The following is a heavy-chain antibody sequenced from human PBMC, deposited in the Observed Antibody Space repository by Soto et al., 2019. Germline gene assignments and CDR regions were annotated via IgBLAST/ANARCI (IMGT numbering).Heavy chain of an antibody. CDR1: GFTFSSYW. Sequence: GGSLRLSCAASGFTFSSYWMSWVRQAPGKGLEWVANIKQDGSEKYYVDSVKGRFTISRDNAKNSLYLQMNSLRAEDTAVYYCASKGEPYGGYFSWGDKPVDYWGQGTLVTVSS. CDR2: IKQDGSEK. CDR3: ASKGEPYGGYFSWGDKPVDY. J-gene: IGHJ4*02. V-gene: IGHV3-7*05. D-gene: IGHD5-12*01.